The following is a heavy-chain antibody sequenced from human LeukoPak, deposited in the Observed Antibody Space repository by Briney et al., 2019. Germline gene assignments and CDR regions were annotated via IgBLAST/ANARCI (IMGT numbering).Heavy chain of an antibody. J-gene: IGHJ5*02. V-gene: IGHV3-23*01. CDR3: AKDLFLFFGDT. D-gene: IGHD3/OR15-3a*01. Sequence: GGSLRLSCAASGFTFTSYPMNWVRQAPGKGLEWVATIASDGFMAYYADSLKGRFVISRDNSQQTVYLQMNSLRADDTAVYYCAKDLFLFFGDTRGQGTLVTVSS. CDR2: IASDGFMA. CDR1: GFTFTSYP.